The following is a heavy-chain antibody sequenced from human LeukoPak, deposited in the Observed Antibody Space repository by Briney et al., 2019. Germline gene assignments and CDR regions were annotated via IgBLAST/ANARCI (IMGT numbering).Heavy chain of an antibody. V-gene: IGHV3-48*03. CDR1: GFTFSSYE. J-gene: IGHJ4*02. D-gene: IGHD3-22*01. CDR3: ARTYDSSGYYYSYYFDY. Sequence: GGSLRLSCAASGFTFSSYEMNWVRQAPGKGLERVSYISSSGSTIYYADSVKGRFTISRDNAKNSLYLQMNSLRAEDTAVYYCARTYDSSGYYYSYYFDYWGQGTLVTVSS. CDR2: ISSSGSTI.